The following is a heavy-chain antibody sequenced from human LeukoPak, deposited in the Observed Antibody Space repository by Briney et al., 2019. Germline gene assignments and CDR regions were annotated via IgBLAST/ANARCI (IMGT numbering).Heavy chain of an antibody. D-gene: IGHD5-18*01. CDR1: GFTFSSYS. CDR3: ARAQPGYSYGYDY. V-gene: IGHV3-7*04. CDR2: IKQDGSEK. Sequence: PGGSLRLSCAASGFTFSSYSMNWVRQAPGKGLEWVANIKQDGSEKYYVDSVKGRFTISRDNAKNSLYLQMNSLRAEDTAVYYCARAQPGYSYGYDYWGQGTLVTVSS. J-gene: IGHJ4*02.